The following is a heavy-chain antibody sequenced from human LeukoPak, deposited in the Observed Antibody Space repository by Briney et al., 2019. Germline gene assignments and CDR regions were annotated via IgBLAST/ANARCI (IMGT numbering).Heavy chain of an antibody. CDR1: GGSISSYY. D-gene: IGHD2-2*01. Sequence: SETLSLTCTVSGGSISSYYWSWIRQPPGKGLEWIGYIYYSGSTNYNPSLKSRVTISVDTSKNQFSLKLSSVTAADTAVYYCAAIVVVPAARGPFDYWGQGTLVTVSS. V-gene: IGHV4-59*01. CDR2: IYYSGST. CDR3: AAIVVVPAARGPFDY. J-gene: IGHJ4*02.